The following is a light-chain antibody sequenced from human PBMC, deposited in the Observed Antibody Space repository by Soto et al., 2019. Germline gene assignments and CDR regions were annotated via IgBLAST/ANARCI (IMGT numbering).Light chain of an antibody. CDR2: EGS. CDR3: CSYAGTTTFVV. J-gene: IGLJ2*01. V-gene: IGLV2-23*03. Sequence: QSVLTQPASLSGSPGQSITISCTGTSSDVGSYNLVSWYQHHPGKAPKLMIYEGSMRPSGVSNRFSGSKSGNTASLTISGLQAEDEADYYCCSYAGTTTFVVFGGGTKLTVL. CDR1: SSDVGSYNL.